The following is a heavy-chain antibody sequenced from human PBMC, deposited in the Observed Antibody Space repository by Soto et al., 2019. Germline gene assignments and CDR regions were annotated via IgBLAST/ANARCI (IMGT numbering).Heavy chain of an antibody. CDR2: IYYSGST. D-gene: IGHD6-13*01. J-gene: IGHJ5*02. CDR1: GGSISGGGYY. V-gene: IGHV4-31*03. CDR3: ARAKKGIAAAENWFDP. Sequence: PSETLSLTCTVSGGSISGGGYYWSWIRQHPGKGLEWIGYIYYSGSTYYNPSLKSRVTISVDTSKNQFSLKLSSVTAADTAVYYCARAKKGIAAAENWFDPWGQGTLVTVSS.